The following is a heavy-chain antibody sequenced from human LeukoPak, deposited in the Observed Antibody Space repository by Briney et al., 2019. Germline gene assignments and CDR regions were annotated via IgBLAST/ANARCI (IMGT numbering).Heavy chain of an antibody. CDR2: ISAYNGNT. CDR1: GYTFTSYG. D-gene: IGHD5-12*01. CDR3: ARVNSRLAVSGYGHSDY. V-gene: IGHV1-18*04. J-gene: IGHJ4*02. Sequence: GASMKVSFKASGYTFTSYGISWVRQAPGQGVEWMGWISAYNGNTNYAQKLQGRVTMTTDTSTSTAYMELRSLRSDDTAGYYCARVNSRLAVSGYGHSDYWGQGTLVTVSS.